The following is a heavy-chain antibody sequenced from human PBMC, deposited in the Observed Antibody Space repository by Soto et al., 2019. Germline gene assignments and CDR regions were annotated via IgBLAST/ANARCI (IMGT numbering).Heavy chain of an antibody. CDR2: LYNTGST. D-gene: IGHD5-12*01. V-gene: IGHV4-59*12. Sequence: PSETLSLTCTVSGASISRYYWSWIRQSPGKGLEWIGYLYNTGSTNYNPSLKSRVTISVDTSKNQFSLKLSSVTAADTAVYYCARPTRQWLGLRYYYGMDVWGQGTTVTVSS. J-gene: IGHJ6*02. CDR1: GASISRYY. CDR3: ARPTRQWLGLRYYYGMDV.